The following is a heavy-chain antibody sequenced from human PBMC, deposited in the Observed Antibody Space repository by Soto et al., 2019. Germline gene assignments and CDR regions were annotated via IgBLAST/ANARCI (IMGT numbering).Heavy chain of an antibody. CDR1: GFTFSDYY. D-gene: IGHD6-13*01. V-gene: IGHV3-11*01. J-gene: IGHJ6*02. CDR2: ISSSGSTI. Sequence: GGSLRLSCAASGFTFSDYYMSWIRQAPGKGLEWVSYISSSGSTIYYADSVKGRFTISRDNAKNSLYLQMNSLRAEDTAVYYCAREAAAADYYYYGMDVWGQGTTVTVSS. CDR3: AREAAAADYYYYGMDV.